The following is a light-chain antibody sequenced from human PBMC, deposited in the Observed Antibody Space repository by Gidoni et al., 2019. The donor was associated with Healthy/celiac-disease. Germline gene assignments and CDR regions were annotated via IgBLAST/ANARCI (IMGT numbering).Light chain of an antibody. Sequence: EIVLTQSPATLSLSPGERATLSCRASQSVSSSLAWYQQKPGQAPRLLIDDASNRATGIPARFSGSGSGTDFTLTISSLEPEDFAVYYCQQRSNWLFTFGPGTKVDIK. V-gene: IGKV3-11*01. CDR2: DAS. CDR1: QSVSSS. J-gene: IGKJ3*01. CDR3: QQRSNWLFT.